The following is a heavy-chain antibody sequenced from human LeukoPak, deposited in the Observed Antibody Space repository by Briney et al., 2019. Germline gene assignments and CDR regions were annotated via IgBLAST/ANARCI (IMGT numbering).Heavy chain of an antibody. CDR2: ISSSSSYI. CDR1: GFTFSTYS. J-gene: IGHJ4*02. Sequence: GGSLRLSCAASGFTFSTYSMNWVRQAPGKGLEWVSSISSSSSYIYYADSVKGRFTISRDNAKKSLYLQMNSLRAEDTAVYCCARWDDSSGYYPYYFDYWGQGTLVTVSS. CDR3: ARWDDSSGYYPYYFDY. D-gene: IGHD3-22*01. V-gene: IGHV3-21*01.